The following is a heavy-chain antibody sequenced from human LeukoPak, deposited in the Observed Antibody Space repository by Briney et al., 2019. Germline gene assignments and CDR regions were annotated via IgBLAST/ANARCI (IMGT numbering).Heavy chain of an antibody. Sequence: SETLSLTCAVSGGSISSSNWWSWVRQPPGKGLEWIGEIYHSGSTNYNPSLKSRVTISVDTSKNQFSLKLSSVTAADTAVYYCARTMVRGVRSWFDPWGQGTPVTVSS. D-gene: IGHD3-10*01. CDR1: GGSISSSNW. V-gene: IGHV4-4*02. J-gene: IGHJ5*02. CDR2: IYHSGST. CDR3: ARTMVRGVRSWFDP.